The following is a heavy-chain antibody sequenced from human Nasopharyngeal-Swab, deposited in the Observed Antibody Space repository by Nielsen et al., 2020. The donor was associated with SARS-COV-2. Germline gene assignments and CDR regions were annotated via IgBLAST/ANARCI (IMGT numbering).Heavy chain of an antibody. CDR1: GGSISSYY. Sequence: SETLSLTFTVSGGSISSYYWSWIRQPPGKGLEWIGYIYYSGSTNYNPSLKSRVTISVDTSKNQFSLKLSAVTAADTAVYYCARCFDYWGQGTLVTVSS. J-gene: IGHJ4*02. CDR2: IYYSGST. CDR3: ARCFDY. V-gene: IGHV4-59*13.